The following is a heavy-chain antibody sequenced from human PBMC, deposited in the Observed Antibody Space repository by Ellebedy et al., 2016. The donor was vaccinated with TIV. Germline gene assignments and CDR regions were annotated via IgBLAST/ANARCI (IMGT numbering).Heavy chain of an antibody. CDR3: AKDRQSLYTSTWWYFDY. CDR2: ISDSGRST. CDR1: GFTFSSYA. D-gene: IGHD6-13*01. V-gene: IGHV3-23*01. Sequence: GGSLRLSXAASGFTFSSYAMAWVRQAPERGLEWVSTISDSGRSTYYADSVEGRLTISRDNSKNTLYLQMNSLRAEDTAVYYCAKDRQSLYTSTWWYFDYWGQGTLVTVSS. J-gene: IGHJ4*02.